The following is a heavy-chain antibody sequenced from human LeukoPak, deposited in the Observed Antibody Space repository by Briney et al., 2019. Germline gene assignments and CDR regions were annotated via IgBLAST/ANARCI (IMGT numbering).Heavy chain of an antibody. Sequence: GASVKVSCKASGYTFTSYDINWVRQATGQGLEWVGWMNPNSGNTGYAQKFQGRVTMTRNTSISTAYMELSSLRSEDTAVYYCARGHSSGYYYLFDYWGQGTLVTVSS. CDR2: MNPNSGNT. D-gene: IGHD3-22*01. CDR1: GYTFTSYD. J-gene: IGHJ4*02. V-gene: IGHV1-8*01. CDR3: ARGHSSGYYYLFDY.